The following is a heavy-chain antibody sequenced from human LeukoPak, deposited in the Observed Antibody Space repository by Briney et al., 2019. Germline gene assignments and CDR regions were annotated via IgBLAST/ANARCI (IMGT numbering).Heavy chain of an antibody. Sequence: ASMKVSCKASGYTFSGYYIHWVRQAPGQGLEWMGWINPNSGDTNYAQHFQCRVTMTRDTSISTAYMELSRLRSDDTAVYYCARRGYYYDTSGRPADAFDIWGQGTMVTVSS. D-gene: IGHD3-22*01. CDR3: ARRGYYYDTSGRPADAFDI. CDR2: INPNSGDT. CDR1: GYTFSGYY. J-gene: IGHJ3*02. V-gene: IGHV1-2*02.